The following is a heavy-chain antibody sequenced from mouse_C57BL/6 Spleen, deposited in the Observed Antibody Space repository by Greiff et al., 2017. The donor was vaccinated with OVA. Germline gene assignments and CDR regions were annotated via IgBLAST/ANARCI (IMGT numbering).Heavy chain of an antibody. D-gene: IGHD1-1*01. CDR1: GYTFTDYE. CDR3: TKLYYYALYYFDY. J-gene: IGHJ2*01. CDR2: IDPETGGT. V-gene: IGHV1-15*01. Sequence: QVQLKQSGAELVRPGASVTLSCKASGYTFTDYEMHWVKQTPVHGLEWIGAIDPETGGTAYNQKFKGKAILTADKSSSTAYMELRSLTSEDSAVYYCTKLYYYALYYFDYWGQGTTLTVSS.